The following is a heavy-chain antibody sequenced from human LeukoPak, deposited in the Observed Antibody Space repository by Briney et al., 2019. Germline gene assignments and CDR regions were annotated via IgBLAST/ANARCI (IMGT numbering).Heavy chain of an antibody. V-gene: IGHV4-30-4*01. CDR3: ARFCSSASCYAGFDY. CDR2: IYYDGST. D-gene: IGHD2-2*01. J-gene: IGHJ4*02. CDR1: GGSVSSGSYY. Sequence: SETLSLTCTVSGGSVSSGSYYWSWIRQPPGKGLEWIGYIYYDGSTYYNPSLKSRVTISVDTSKIQFSLKLRSVTAADTAVYYCARFCSSASCYAGFDYWGQGTLVTVSS.